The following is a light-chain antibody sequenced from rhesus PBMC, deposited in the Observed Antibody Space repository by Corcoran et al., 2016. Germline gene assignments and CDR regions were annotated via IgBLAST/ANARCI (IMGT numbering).Light chain of an antibody. J-gene: IGKJ1*01. V-gene: IGKV1-22*01. Sequence: DIQMTQSPSSLSASVGDTVTITCRASQGISSWLAWYQQKPGKAPKLLIYKASSLQSGVPSRFSGRRVGPDFTIPSSSLQSEDFATSYEQQDSSRTTWTFGQGTKVEIK. CDR1: QGISSW. CDR2: KAS. CDR3: QQDSSRTTWT.